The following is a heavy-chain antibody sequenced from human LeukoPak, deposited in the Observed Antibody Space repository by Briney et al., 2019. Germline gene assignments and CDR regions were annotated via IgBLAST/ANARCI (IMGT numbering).Heavy chain of an antibody. CDR3: VKDLPSVGGVDY. V-gene: IGHV3-64D*06. Sequence: GGSLSLSCSASGFTFSTYAMHWVRQAPGKGLEYVSAISRNGGRTYYADSVKGRFAISRDNSKNTLYLQMSSLRAEDTAVYYCVKDLPSVGGVDYSGQGTLVTVSS. CDR2: ISRNGGRT. J-gene: IGHJ4*02. CDR1: GFTFSTYA. D-gene: IGHD3-16*01.